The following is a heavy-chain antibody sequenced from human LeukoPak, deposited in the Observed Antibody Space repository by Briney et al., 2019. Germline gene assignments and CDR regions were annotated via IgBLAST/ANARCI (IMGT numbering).Heavy chain of an antibody. D-gene: IGHD3-22*01. CDR1: GYTFTGYY. CDR3: ARVFLGSSGYYSGWFDP. V-gene: IGHV1-46*01. J-gene: IGHJ5*02. Sequence: GASVKVSCKASGYTFTGYYMHWVRQAPGQGLEWMGIINPSGGSTSNAQKFQGRVTMTRDTSTSTVYMEVSSLTSEDTAVYYCARVFLGSSGYYSGWFDPWGQGTLVTVSS. CDR2: INPSGGST.